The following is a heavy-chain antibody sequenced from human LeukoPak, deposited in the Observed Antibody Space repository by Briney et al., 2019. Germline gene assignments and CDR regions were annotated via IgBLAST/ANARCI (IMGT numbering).Heavy chain of an antibody. J-gene: IGHJ6*02. V-gene: IGHV4-34*01. D-gene: IGHD2-21*02. CDR2: INHSGST. CDR1: GGSFSGYY. Sequence: KSSETLSLTCAVYGGSFSGYYWSWIRQPPGKGLEWIGEINHSGSTNYNPSLKSRVTISVDTSKNQFSLKLSSVTAADTAVYYCARAPKRYCGGDCYSLHYYGMDVWGQGTTVTVSS. CDR3: ARAPKRYCGGDCYSLHYYGMDV.